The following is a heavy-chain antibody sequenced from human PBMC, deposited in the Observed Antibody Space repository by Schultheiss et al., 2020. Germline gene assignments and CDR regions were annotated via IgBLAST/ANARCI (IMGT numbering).Heavy chain of an antibody. CDR2: INHSGST. CDR3: ARGLPLPLL. D-gene: IGHD2-15*01. CDR1: GGSLSGYY. V-gene: IGHV4-34*01. J-gene: IGHJ4*02. Sequence: SQTLSLTCTVSGGSLSGYYWSWIRQPPGKGLEWIGEINHSGSTNYNPSLKSRVTISVDTSKNQFSLKLSSVTAADTAVYYCARGLPLPLLWGQGTLVTVSS.